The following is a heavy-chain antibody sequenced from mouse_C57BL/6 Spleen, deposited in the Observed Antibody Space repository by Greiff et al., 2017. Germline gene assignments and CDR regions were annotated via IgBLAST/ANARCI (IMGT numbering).Heavy chain of an antibody. CDR2: LYPGDGDT. CDR3: ASSTGTQGYFDY. J-gene: IGHJ2*01. CDR1: GYAFSSSW. Sequence: VQLQQSGPELVKPGASVKISCKASGYAFSSSWMNWVKQRPGKGLEWIGRLYPGDGDTNYNGKFKGKATLTADKSSSTAYMQLSSLTSEDSAVYFCASSTGTQGYFDYWGQGTTLTVSS. V-gene: IGHV1-82*01. D-gene: IGHD4-1*02.